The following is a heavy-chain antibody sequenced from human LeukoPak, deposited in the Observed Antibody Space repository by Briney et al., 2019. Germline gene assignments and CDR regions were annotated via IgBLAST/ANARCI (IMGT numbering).Heavy chain of an antibody. CDR2: ISPYNADT. Sequence: ASVKVSCKASGYTFSDYSITWVRQAPGQGLEWMGWISPYNADTNYAQNFQGRVTMTTDRSTRTAYMELRNLRSDDTAVYYCARGSQQLDYWGQGTLVTVSS. D-gene: IGHD6-13*01. V-gene: IGHV1-18*01. CDR3: ARGSQQLDY. CDR1: GYTFSDYS. J-gene: IGHJ4*02.